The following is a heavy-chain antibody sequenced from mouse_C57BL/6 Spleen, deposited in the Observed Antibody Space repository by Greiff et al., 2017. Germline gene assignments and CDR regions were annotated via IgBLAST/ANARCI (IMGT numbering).Heavy chain of an antibody. CDR2: IDPSDSET. CDR3: ARSPTSEVAWYFDV. V-gene: IGHV1-52*01. J-gene: IGHJ1*03. CDR1: GYTFTSYW. Sequence: QVQLQQPGAELVKPGASVKMSCKASGYTFTSYWMHWVKQRPIQGLEWIGNIDPSDSETHYNQKFKDKATLTVDKSSSTAYMQLSSLTSEDSAVYYCARSPTSEVAWYFDVWGTGTTVTVSS. D-gene: IGHD1-1*01.